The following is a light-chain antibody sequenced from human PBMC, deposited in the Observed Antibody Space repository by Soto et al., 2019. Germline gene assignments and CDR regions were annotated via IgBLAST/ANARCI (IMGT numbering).Light chain of an antibody. CDR3: QQYGSSPRT. V-gene: IGKV3-20*01. Sequence: EIVLSQSPGTLSLSPGEIATLSCRSSQSVSTSQLAWYQQKPGQAPRLLIFGASSRATGIPDRFRGSGSGTDFTLTISRLEPEDFAVYYCQQYGSSPRTFGQGTKVDIK. J-gene: IGKJ1*01. CDR1: QSVSTSQ. CDR2: GAS.